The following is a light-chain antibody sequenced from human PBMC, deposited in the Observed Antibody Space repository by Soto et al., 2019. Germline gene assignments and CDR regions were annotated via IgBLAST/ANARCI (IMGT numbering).Light chain of an antibody. CDR2: GAF. Sequence: ILMTQSPVTLSVSPGERATLSCRASQSVSSNLAWYQQKPGQAPRLLIYGAFNRATGIPARFSGSGSGTDFTLTISSLEPEDFAVYYCQQRNIWTPVTFGQGTRLEIK. CDR1: QSVSSN. J-gene: IGKJ5*01. CDR3: QQRNIWTPVT. V-gene: IGKV3-11*01.